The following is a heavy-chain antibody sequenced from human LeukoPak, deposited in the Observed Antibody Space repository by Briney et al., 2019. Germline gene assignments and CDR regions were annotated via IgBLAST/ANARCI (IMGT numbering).Heavy chain of an antibody. CDR2: IYYSGST. J-gene: IGHJ5*02. Sequence: SETLSLSCTVSGGSISSSSYYWGWIRQPPGKGLEWIGSIYYSGSTYYNPSLKSRVAISVDTSKNHFSLKLSSVTAADTAVYYCARTDQAPTDNWFDPWGQGTLVTVSS. CDR1: GGSISSSSYY. V-gene: IGHV4-39*01. D-gene: IGHD6-6*01. CDR3: ARTDQAPTDNWFDP.